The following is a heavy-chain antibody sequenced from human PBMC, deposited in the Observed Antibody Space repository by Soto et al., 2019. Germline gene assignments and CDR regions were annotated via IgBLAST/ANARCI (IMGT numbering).Heavy chain of an antibody. CDR3: ARGQQYSGRIFDY. Sequence: PXHTLSLTFAITGDSVSSNIAGWSWVRQSPSRGLEWLGRTYYRSKWYYEYAVSVRGRITINPDTSKNQYSLQLNSVTPEDTAVYFCARGQQYSGRIFDYWGQGTLVTVS. D-gene: IGHD1-26*01. J-gene: IGHJ4*01. CDR2: TYYRSKWYY. CDR1: GDSVSSNIAG. V-gene: IGHV6-1*01.